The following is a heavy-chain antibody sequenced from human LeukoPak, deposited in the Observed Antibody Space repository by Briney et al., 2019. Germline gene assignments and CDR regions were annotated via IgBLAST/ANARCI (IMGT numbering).Heavy chain of an antibody. V-gene: IGHV1-2*02. D-gene: IGHD4-17*01. CDR3: ARLAPPSAMTTVTMDY. CDR2: INPNSGDT. CDR1: GYTFTGYY. J-gene: IGHJ4*02. Sequence: ASVKVSCKASGYTFTGYYMHWVRQAPGQGLEWMGWINPNSGDTNYAQKFQGRVTMTRDTSISTAYMELSRLRSDDTAVYYCARLAPPSAMTTVTMDYWGQGTLVTVSS.